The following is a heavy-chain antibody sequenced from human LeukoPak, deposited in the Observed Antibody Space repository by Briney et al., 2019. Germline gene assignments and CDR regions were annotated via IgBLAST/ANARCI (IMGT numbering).Heavy chain of an antibody. J-gene: IGHJ4*02. CDR1: GFTFSSYS. D-gene: IGHD2-15*01. V-gene: IGHV3-48*04. Sequence: GGCLRLSCAASGFTFSSYSLNWVRQAPGKGREWVSFISSSSITIYYADSVKGRFTISRDNAEKSLYLQMNSLRAEDTAVYYCARDRGGSYSAIDYWGQGTLVTVSS. CDR2: ISSSSITI. CDR3: ARDRGGSYSAIDY.